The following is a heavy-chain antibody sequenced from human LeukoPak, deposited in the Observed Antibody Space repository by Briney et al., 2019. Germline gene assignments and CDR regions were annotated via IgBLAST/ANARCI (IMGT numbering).Heavy chain of an antibody. CDR2: ISSSSSTI. V-gene: IGHV3-48*01. CDR1: GFTFSIYS. Sequence: GGSLTLSCAASGFTFSIYSMKWVRQAPGKGLEWVSYISSSSSTIYYADSVKGRFTISRDNAKNSLYLQMNSLRAEDTAVYYCARTQDGEIDYWGQGTPVTVSS. J-gene: IGHJ4*02. CDR3: ARTQDGEIDY.